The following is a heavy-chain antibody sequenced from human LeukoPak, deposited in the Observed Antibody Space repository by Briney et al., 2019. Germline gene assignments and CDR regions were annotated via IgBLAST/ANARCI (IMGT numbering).Heavy chain of an antibody. CDR3: ARHKDWTFDY. D-gene: IGHD3/OR15-3a*01. V-gene: IGHV3-33*01. J-gene: IGHJ4*02. Sequence: GGSLRLSCAESGFTFGSYDMHWVRQAPGKGLEWVAVIWYDGSNKYYADSVKGRFTISRDISKNTLYLQMNSLRAEDTAVYYCARHKDWTFDYWGQGTLVTVSS. CDR2: IWYDGSNK. CDR1: GFTFGSYD.